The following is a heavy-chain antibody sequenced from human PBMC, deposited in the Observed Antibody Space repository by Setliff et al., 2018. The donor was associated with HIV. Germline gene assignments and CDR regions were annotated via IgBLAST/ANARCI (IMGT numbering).Heavy chain of an antibody. J-gene: IGHJ4*02. CDR1: GGSFSGYF. D-gene: IGHD1-26*01. Sequence: LSLTCVVYGGSFSGYFWSWIRQPPGKGLEWIGEVSHNGSTNYNPSLKSRVTLSVDTSKKQFSLKLSSVTAADTAVYYCTRGRGFGCYYVFPFDYWGQGTLVTVSS. V-gene: IGHV4-34*01. CDR3: TRGRGFGCYYVFPFDY. CDR2: VSHNGST.